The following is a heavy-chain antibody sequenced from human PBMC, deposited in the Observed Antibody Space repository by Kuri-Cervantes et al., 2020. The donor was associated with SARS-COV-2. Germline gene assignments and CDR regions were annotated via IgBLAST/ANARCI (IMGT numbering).Heavy chain of an antibody. V-gene: IGHV1-69*06. CDR2: IIPIFGTA. CDR1: GGTFSSYA. CDR3: ARYTRYSSSWYGAYYYYYGMDV. J-gene: IGHJ6*02. D-gene: IGHD6-13*01. Sequence: SVKVSCKASGGTFSSYAISWVRQAPGQGLEWMGGIIPIFGTANYAQKFQGRVTITADKSTSTAYMELSSLRSEDTAVYYCARYTRYSSSWYGAYYYYYGMDVWGQGTTVTVSS.